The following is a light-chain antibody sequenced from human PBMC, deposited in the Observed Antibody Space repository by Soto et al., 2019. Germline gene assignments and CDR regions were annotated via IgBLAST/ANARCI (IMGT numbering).Light chain of an antibody. J-gene: IGLJ1*01. CDR2: EVS. CDR3: SSYTSSHTYV. Sequence: QSVLTQPASVSGSPGQSITVSCTGTSSDVGGYNYVSWYQQHPGKAPKLMIYEVSNRPSGVSNRFSGSKSGNTASLTISGLQAEDEADYFCSSYTSSHTYVFGSGTKLTV. V-gene: IGLV2-14*01. CDR1: SSDVGGYNY.